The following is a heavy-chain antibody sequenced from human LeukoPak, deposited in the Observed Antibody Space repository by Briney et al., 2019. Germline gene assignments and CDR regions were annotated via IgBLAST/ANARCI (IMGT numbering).Heavy chain of an antibody. CDR1: GFTFSSYW. Sequence: PGGSLRLSCAASGFTFSSYWMSWVRQAPGKGLEWVANIKEDGSENYYVDSVKGRFTISRDNGKNSLYLQMNSLRVEDTAVYYCARDKIVGAISGSNFDYWGQGTLVTVYS. CDR3: ARDKIVGAISGSNFDY. CDR2: IKEDGSEN. V-gene: IGHV3-7*01. D-gene: IGHD1-26*01. J-gene: IGHJ4*01.